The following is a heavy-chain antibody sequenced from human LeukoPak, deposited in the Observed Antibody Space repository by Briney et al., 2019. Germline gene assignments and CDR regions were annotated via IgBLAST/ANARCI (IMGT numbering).Heavy chain of an antibody. Sequence: GGSLRLSCAASGFTFSNYAMSWVRQAPGKGLEWVSGITARADSTYYAGSVKGRVTISRDNSKNTLFLQLNSLRAEDAAVYYCARDWDDDYDSSGSSTPRGNYWGQGTLVTVSS. CDR1: GFTFSNYA. D-gene: IGHD3-22*01. CDR3: ARDWDDDYDSSGSSTPRGNY. CDR2: ITARADST. V-gene: IGHV3-23*01. J-gene: IGHJ4*02.